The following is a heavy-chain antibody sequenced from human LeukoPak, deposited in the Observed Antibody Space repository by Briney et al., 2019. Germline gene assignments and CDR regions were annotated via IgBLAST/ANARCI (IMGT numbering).Heavy chain of an antibody. CDR3: AREHKNYDGEGYYYGY. CDR1: GGSISNYY. Sequence: SYTLSLTCTVCGGSISNYYWIWIRPAAGKGLEWIGRIYAGGNTDHNPSLKRRVTMSVDSAKNQFSLRLRSVTAADTAVYYCAREHKNYDGEGYYYGYWGQGTLVTVSS. J-gene: IGHJ4*02. V-gene: IGHV4-4*07. CDR2: IYAGGNT. D-gene: IGHD2-8*01.